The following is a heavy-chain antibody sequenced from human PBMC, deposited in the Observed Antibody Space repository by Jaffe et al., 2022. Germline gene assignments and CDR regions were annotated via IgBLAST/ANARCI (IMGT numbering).Heavy chain of an antibody. J-gene: IGHJ3*01. V-gene: IGHV3-15*05. D-gene: IGHD2-15*01. CDR3: ATGDCSGGSCHAFDL. CDR2: IKRKVDGETT. CDR1: GFRFSDVW. Sequence: YLAESGGGLVEPGGSLRLSCAASGFRFSDVWMTWVRQAPGKGLEWVGRIKRKVDGETTDYAAPVKGRFTISRDDSKNTLYLQMNSLQSEDAAVYYCATGDCSGGSCHAFDLWGQGTTVTVSS.